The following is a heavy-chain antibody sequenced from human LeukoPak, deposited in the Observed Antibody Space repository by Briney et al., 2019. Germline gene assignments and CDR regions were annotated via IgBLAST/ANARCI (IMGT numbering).Heavy chain of an antibody. CDR1: GGSISSSSYY. CDR3: ARGSPGTYYDSTGCIWFDP. CDR2: INHSGST. Sequence: PSETLSLTCTVSGGSISSSSYYWGWIRQPPGKGLEWIGEINHSGSTNYNPSLKSRVTISVDTSKNQFSLKLSSVTAADTAVYYCARGSPGTYYDSTGCIWFDPWGQGTLVTVSS. J-gene: IGHJ5*02. D-gene: IGHD3-22*01. V-gene: IGHV4-39*07.